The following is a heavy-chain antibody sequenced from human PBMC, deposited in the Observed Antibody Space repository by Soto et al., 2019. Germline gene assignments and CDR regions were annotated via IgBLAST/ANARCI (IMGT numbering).Heavy chain of an antibody. CDR3: ARDSDRWTYGLGSWLE. D-gene: IGHD3-10*01. Sequence: QVQLVQSGAEMRQPGASVKVSCKASGYTFNEHYIHWVRQAPGQSLEWMGWVNPNGGDTNCAQKFRGRVTMTIETSISTAYMELAGLRSDDRATYYCARDSDRWTYGLGSWLEWGQGSPVTVSS. J-gene: IGHJ4*02. V-gene: IGHV1-2*02. CDR2: VNPNGGDT. CDR1: GYTFNEHY.